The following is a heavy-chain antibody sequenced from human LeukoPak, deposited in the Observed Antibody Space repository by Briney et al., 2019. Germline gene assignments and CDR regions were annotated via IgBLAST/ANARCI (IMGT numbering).Heavy chain of an antibody. CDR2: IYTSGST. D-gene: IGHD3-3*01. V-gene: IGHV4-61*02. CDR3: ARARITIFGVASYYFDY. Sequence: SQTLSLTCTVSGGSISSGSYYWSWIRQPAGKGLEWIGRIYTSGSTNYNPSLKSRVTISVDTSKTQFSLKLSSVTAADTAVYYCARARITIFGVASYYFDYWGQGTLVTVSS. CDR1: GGSISSGSYY. J-gene: IGHJ4*02.